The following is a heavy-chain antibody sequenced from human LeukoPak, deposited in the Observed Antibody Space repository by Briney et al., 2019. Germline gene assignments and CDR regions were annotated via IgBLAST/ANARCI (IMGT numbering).Heavy chain of an antibody. D-gene: IGHD5-18*01. J-gene: IGHJ4*02. Sequence: GGSLRLSCAASGFTFSSYWMSWVRQAPGKGLEWVSSISSSSSYIYYADSVKGRFTISRDNAKNSLYLQMNSLRAEDTAVYYCASVGIQRYFDYWGQGTLVTVSS. V-gene: IGHV3-21*01. CDR1: GFTFSSYW. CDR3: ASVGIQRYFDY. CDR2: ISSSSSYI.